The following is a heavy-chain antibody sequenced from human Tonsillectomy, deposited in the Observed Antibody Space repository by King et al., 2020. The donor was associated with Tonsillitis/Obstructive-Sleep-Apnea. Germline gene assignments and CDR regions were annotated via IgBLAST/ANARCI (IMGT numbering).Heavy chain of an antibody. V-gene: IGHV1-2*02. CDR2: INPDSGGT. J-gene: IGHJ6*02. D-gene: IGHD6-19*01. CDR3: VRVAAASSHGMDV. Sequence: QLVQSGAEVKKPGASVKVSCKAAGYTFTGYYMYWVRQAPGQGLEWMGWINPDSGGTKYAQKFQGRVTMTRETSIRTVYMELSRLRSDDTAVYYCVRVAAASSHGMDVLGQGTTVTVSS. CDR1: GYTFTGYY.